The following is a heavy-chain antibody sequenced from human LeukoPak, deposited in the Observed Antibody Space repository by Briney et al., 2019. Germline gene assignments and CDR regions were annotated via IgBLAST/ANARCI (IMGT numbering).Heavy chain of an antibody. Sequence: TGGSLRLSCAASGFTFSSYAMGWVRQAPGKGLEWVSAISGSGGSTYYADPVKGRFTISRDNSKNTLYLQMNSLRAEDTAVYYCAKDPMIVVSDPEDSRSWGQGTLVTVSS. D-gene: IGHD3-22*01. CDR3: AKDPMIVVSDPEDSRS. V-gene: IGHV3-23*01. CDR2: ISGSGGST. CDR1: GFTFSSYA. J-gene: IGHJ4*02.